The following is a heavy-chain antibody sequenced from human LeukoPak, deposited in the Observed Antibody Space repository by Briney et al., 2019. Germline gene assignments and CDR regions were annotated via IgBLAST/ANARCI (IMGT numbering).Heavy chain of an antibody. CDR3: ARLQDSGSRVDS. CDR1: GGSISSTSSYC. D-gene: IGHD3-10*01. V-gene: IGHV4-39*01. CDR2: ICYSGST. Sequence: RTSETLSLTCTVSGGSISSTSSYCWGWIRQPPGKGLEWIGSICYSGSTYYNPSLKSRVSMSVATSKIQFSLKLTSVTAADTAVYYCARLQDSGSRVDSWGQGTLVTVSS. J-gene: IGHJ4*02.